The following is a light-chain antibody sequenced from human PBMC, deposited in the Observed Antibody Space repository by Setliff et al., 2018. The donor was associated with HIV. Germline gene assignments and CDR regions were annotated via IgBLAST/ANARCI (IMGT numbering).Light chain of an antibody. V-gene: IGLV2-23*02. CDR3: CSYASGDTWI. J-gene: IGLJ2*01. CDR1: SSDVGSPLSS. Sequence: QSALAQPASVSGSPGQSINISCTGSSSDVGSPLSSVSWYQQNPGEVPKLIIYEVAKRPSGVSNRFSGSKSGNTASLTISGLQTEDEADYYCCSYASGDTWIFGGGTKVTVL. CDR2: EVA.